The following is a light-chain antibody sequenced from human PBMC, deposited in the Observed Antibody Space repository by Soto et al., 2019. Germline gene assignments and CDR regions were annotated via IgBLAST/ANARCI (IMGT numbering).Light chain of an antibody. V-gene: IGLV2-14*01. Sequence: QSALTQPASVSGSPGQSITISCTGTSSDVGGYDYVSWYQQHPGKAPRLMIYDVTNWPSGISNRFSGSKSGNTASLTISGLQAEDEADYFCCSYTSTSTLVFGGGTKLTVL. CDR2: DVT. CDR1: SSDVGGYDY. J-gene: IGLJ2*01. CDR3: CSYTSTSTLV.